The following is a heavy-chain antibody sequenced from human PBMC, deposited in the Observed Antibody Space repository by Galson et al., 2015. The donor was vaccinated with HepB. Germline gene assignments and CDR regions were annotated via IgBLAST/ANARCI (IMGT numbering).Heavy chain of an antibody. CDR1: GFTFSSYS. J-gene: IGHJ4*02. V-gene: IGHV3-21*01. Sequence: SLRLSCAASGFTFSSYSMNWVRQAPGKGLEWVSSISSSSSYTYYADSVKGRFTISRDNAKNSLYLQMNSLRAEDTAVYYCARDGKMFLSGAIVVVPAAMVVFDYWGQGTLVTVSS. CDR3: ARDGKMFLSGAIVVVPAAMVVFDY. CDR2: ISSSSSYT. D-gene: IGHD2-2*01.